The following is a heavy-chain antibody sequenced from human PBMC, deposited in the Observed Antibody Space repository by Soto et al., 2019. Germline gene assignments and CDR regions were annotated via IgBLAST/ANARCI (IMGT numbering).Heavy chain of an antibody. J-gene: IGHJ4*02. Sequence: GGSLRLSCAASGFTFSSNSMHWVRQAPGKGQVRRSKRAKERSGRNDGKSRKSRYNKNKNNAKNTLYLEMSSLRAEDTAVYYCATGSGWYSPDYWGQGTLVTVSS. V-gene: IGHV3-74*01. CDR1: GFTFSSNS. D-gene: IGHD6-19*01. CDR2: RAKERSGR. CDR3: ATGSGWYSPDY.